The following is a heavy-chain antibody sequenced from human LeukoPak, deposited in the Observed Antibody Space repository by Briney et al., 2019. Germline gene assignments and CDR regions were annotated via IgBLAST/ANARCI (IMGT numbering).Heavy chain of an antibody. J-gene: IGHJ4*02. V-gene: IGHV4-59*01. CDR1: GGSISSNY. D-gene: IGHD6-13*01. Sequence: SETLSLTRAVSGGSISSNYWSWIRQPPGKGLEWIGDIHHSGGTNYNPSLKSRVTISVDTSKNQFSLKLNSVTAADTAVYYCARAGGYRPAAADLDYGGQGTLVTVSS. CDR3: ARAGGYRPAAADLDY. CDR2: IHHSGGT.